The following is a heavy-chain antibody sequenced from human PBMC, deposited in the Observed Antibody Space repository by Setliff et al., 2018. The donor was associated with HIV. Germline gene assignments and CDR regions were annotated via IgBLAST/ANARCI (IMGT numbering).Heavy chain of an antibody. CDR2: IYSSGST. V-gene: IGHV4-4*08. CDR3: ARDARWLQFPYFDY. Sequence: SETLSLTCTVSGGFISSQYWSWIRQPPGKGLEWIGSIYSSGSTYYNPSLKSRVTISVDTSKNQFSLKLSSVTAADTAVYYCARDARWLQFPYFDYWGQGTLVTVSS. CDR1: GGFISSQY. J-gene: IGHJ4*01. D-gene: IGHD5-12*01.